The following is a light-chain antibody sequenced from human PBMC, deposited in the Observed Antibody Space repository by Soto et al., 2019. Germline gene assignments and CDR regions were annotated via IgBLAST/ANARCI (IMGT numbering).Light chain of an antibody. CDR2: GTS. CDR3: HQYNGWPRT. Sequence: EIMLTQSPVTLSVSQGERATLSFGASQNISRSLAWYQQKPVQGPSLLIYGTSTRAGGVPARFSGGGSGTEFTLTITSLQSEDFAVYYCHQYNGWPRTFGQGTKVDIK. J-gene: IGKJ1*01. CDR1: QNISRS. V-gene: IGKV3-15*01.